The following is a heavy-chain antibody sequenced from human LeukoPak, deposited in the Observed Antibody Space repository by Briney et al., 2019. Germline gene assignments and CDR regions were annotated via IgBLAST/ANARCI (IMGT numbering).Heavy chain of an antibody. CDR1: GYTFTSYY. CDR3: ARDKSSPEYYYDSSGYYSN. V-gene: IGHV1-46*03. J-gene: IGHJ4*02. Sequence: GASVKVSCKASGYTFTSYYIHWVRQAPGQGLEWMGIINPSGGSTSYAQKFQGRVTMTRDTSTSTVYMELGSLRSEDTAVYYCARDKSSPEYYYDSSGYYSNWGQGTLVTVSS. CDR2: INPSGGST. D-gene: IGHD3-22*01.